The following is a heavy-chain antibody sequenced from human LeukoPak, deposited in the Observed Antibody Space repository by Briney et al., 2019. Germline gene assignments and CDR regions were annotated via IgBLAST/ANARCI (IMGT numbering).Heavy chain of an antibody. CDR3: ARSYCSSTSCYGGGWFDP. V-gene: IGHV3-11*04. J-gene: IGHJ5*02. CDR2: ISSSGSTI. D-gene: IGHD2-2*01. Sequence: GGSLRLSCAASGFTFSDYYMSWIRQAPGKGLEWASYISSSGSTIYYADSVKGRFTISRDNAKNSLYLQMNSLRAEDTAVYYCARSYCSSTSCYGGGWFDPWGQGTLVTVSS. CDR1: GFTFSDYY.